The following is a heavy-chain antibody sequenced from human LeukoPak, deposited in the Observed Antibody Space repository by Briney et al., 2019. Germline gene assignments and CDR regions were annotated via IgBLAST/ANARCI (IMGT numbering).Heavy chain of an antibody. J-gene: IGHJ4*02. CDR1: GFTLNDYA. V-gene: IGHV3-23*01. D-gene: IGHD3-16*01. CDR3: AKRRESGIGSLYYFDY. CDR2: ISGSGDST. Sequence: GGSLRLSCAASGFTLNDYAMSWVRQAPGKGLEWVSAISGSGDSTYYTDSVKGRFTISRDNSKNTLYLQMNSLTAEDTALYFCAKRRESGIGSLYYFDYWGQGTLVTVSS.